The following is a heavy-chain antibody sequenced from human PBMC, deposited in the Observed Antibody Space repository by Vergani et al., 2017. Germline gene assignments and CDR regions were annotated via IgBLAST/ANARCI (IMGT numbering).Heavy chain of an antibody. CDR2: LTGGGGST. D-gene: IGHD1-26*01. Sequence: EVQLLESGGSLKQPGGSVRLSCAASGFTFSTYAMHWVRQAPGKGLEWVSDLTGGGGSTYYADSFKGRFIISRDNSRDTLYLQMNSLRPEDTDTYYCVKDAGSYANFFVSWGQGTLVTVSS. J-gene: IGHJ4*02. CDR3: VKDAGSYANFFVS. V-gene: IGHV3-23*01. CDR1: GFTFSTYA.